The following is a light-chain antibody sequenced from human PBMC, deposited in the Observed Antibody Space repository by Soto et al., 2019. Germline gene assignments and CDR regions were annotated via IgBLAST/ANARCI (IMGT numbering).Light chain of an antibody. Sequence: DIVLTQSPCTLSVSPGERATLSCRASQTISSNYLAWYHQKPGQPPSLLIYGTSSRATGIPDRFSGSGSGTDFTLTISRLEPEDSAIYYCQQYISWTFGQGTKVEIK. CDR3: QQYISWT. J-gene: IGKJ1*01. V-gene: IGKV3-20*01. CDR2: GTS. CDR1: QTISSNY.